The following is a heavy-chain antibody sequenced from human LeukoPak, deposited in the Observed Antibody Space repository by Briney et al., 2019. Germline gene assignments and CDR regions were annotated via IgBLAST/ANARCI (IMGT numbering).Heavy chain of an antibody. CDR1: GFTFSSYG. Sequence: GGSLRLSCAASGFTFSSYGMHWVRQAPGKGLEWVAVIWYDGSNKYYADSVKGRFTISRDNSKNTLYLQTNSLRAEDTAVYYCAGLYSSIDYYYYGMDVWGQGTTVTVSS. CDR3: AGLYSSIDYYYYGMDV. CDR2: IWYDGSNK. V-gene: IGHV3-33*01. D-gene: IGHD6-13*01. J-gene: IGHJ6*02.